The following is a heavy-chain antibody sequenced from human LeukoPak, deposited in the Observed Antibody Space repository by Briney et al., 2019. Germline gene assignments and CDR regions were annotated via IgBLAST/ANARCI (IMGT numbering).Heavy chain of an antibody. CDR2: IKQDGGEK. CDR1: GFTFSSYW. CDR3: ARPLLSPIMIVEYYFHC. D-gene: IGHD3-16*01. V-gene: IGHV3-7*01. Sequence: GGSLRLSCAASGFTFSSYWMSWVRQAPGKGLEGVANIKQDGGEKYHEDPVKGRFTIYRDNAKNSLYLQMNRLSAEATAVFSGARPLLSPIMIVEYYFHCWGQGTLVTDSS. J-gene: IGHJ4*02.